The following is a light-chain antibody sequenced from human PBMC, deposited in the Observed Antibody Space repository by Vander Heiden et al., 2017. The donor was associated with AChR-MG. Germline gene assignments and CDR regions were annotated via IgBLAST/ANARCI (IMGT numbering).Light chain of an antibody. Sequence: EIQMTQSPSSPTASIGDRVTTTCRASQSISNWLAWYQQRPGKAPKLLIYDATSLESGVPTRFASSGSRTEFTLTISSLQPGDFGTYYCQQYDSLSLTFGGGTKVEIK. CDR2: DAT. J-gene: IGKJ4*01. CDR1: QSISNW. V-gene: IGKV1-5*01. CDR3: QQYDSLSLT.